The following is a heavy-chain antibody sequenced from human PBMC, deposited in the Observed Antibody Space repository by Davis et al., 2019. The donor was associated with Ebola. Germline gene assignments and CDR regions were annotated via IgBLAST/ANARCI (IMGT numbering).Heavy chain of an antibody. D-gene: IGHD1-20*01. CDR2: ISADSGNT. CDR1: GGTFSSNV. Sequence: ASVKVSCKASGGTFSSNVVSWVRQAPGQGLEWMGWISADSGNTKYAQNFQGRVTVTTDTSTSTVYMELRSLRSDDTAMYYCARDRYNWNDFDYWGQGTLVTVSS. J-gene: IGHJ4*02. CDR3: ARDRYNWNDFDY. V-gene: IGHV1-18*01.